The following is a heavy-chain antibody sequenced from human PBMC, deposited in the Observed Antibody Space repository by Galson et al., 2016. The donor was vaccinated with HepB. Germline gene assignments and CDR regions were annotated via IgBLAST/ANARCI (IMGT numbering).Heavy chain of an antibody. CDR2: TKPSGGNT. CDR3: ARELDHSFYFDY. CDR1: GYTFNTYN. V-gene: IGHV1-46*02. D-gene: IGHD1-14*01. Sequence: CKASGYTFNTYNMHWVRQAPGQGLEWMGITKPSGGNTIYAQKFQDRITMTRDTSTSTVYMELISLRSEDTAVYYCARELDHSFYFDYWGQGTLLTVSS. J-gene: IGHJ4*02.